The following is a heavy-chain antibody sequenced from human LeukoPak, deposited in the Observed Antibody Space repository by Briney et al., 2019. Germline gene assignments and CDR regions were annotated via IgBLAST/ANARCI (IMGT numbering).Heavy chain of an antibody. CDR3: AKDLSGRCGGDCYSVVY. D-gene: IGHD2-21*02. Sequence: PGGSPRLSCAASGFTFSSYGMHWVRQAPGKGLEWVAVISYDGSNKYYADSVKGRFTISRDNSKNTLYLQMNSLRAEDTAMYYCAKDLSGRCGGDCYSVVYWGQGTLVTVSS. J-gene: IGHJ4*02. V-gene: IGHV3-30*18. CDR2: ISYDGSNK. CDR1: GFTFSSYG.